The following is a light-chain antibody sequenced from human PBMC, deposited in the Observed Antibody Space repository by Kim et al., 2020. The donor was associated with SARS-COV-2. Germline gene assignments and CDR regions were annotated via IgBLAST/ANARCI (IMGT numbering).Light chain of an antibody. CDR1: SFKIGARHE. Sequence: IPISCIGGSFKIGARHEEHCNQQLPGTAPNPLIYGENNRPSGVPDRFSGSKSGTSASLAITGPQAEDGAFYYCLSSDTSLSGSCVFGGGTQLTVL. J-gene: IGLJ3*02. V-gene: IGLV1-40*01. CDR3: LSSDTSLSGSCV. CDR2: GEN.